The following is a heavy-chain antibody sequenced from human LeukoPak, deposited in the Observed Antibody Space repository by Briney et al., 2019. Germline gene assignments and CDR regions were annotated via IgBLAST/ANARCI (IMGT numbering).Heavy chain of an antibody. Sequence: PGGSLRLSCVASGFTFSSYSMNWVRQAPGRGLEWVSSIISYSTTYIYYADSVKGRFTISRDNAKNSLYLQMGSLRAEDTAVYYCARDFARTGDYHHFDYWGQGTLVTVSS. CDR3: ARDFARTGDYHHFDY. V-gene: IGHV3-21*01. CDR2: IISYSTTYI. J-gene: IGHJ4*02. D-gene: IGHD7-27*01. CDR1: GFTFSSYS.